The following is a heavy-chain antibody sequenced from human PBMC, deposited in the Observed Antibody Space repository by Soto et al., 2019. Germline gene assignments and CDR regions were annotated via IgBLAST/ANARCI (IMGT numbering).Heavy chain of an antibody. V-gene: IGHV3-30*14. CDR1: GFTFRSYA. D-gene: IGHD2-15*01. CDR2: ISYDGSNQ. J-gene: IGHJ6*02. Sequence: QVQLVESGGGVGQPGRSLRLSCAASGFTFRSYAMHWVRQAPGKGLEFVAVISYDGSNQFYRDYLKGRFTISRDNSKNTLYLQINSLRYDDPAVYYCARGDREDIAVVVGVRPGEYGVDVWGQGTTVTVSS. CDR3: ARGDREDIAVVVGVRPGEYGVDV.